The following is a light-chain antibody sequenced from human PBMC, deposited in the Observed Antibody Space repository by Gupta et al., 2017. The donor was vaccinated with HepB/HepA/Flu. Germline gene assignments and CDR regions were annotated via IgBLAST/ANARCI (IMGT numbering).Light chain of an antibody. CDR1: HDIKTF. V-gene: IGKV1-33*01. CDR2: GAS. Sequence: EIQMTQSPSSLSSSVGDRVTITCQATHDIKTFLNWFQQKSGKAPRLLIYGASNLESGVPPRFSGSGSGTQFSLTITNLQPEAVASYVCQQYDHLPYTFGQGT. CDR3: QQYDHLPYT. J-gene: IGKJ2*01.